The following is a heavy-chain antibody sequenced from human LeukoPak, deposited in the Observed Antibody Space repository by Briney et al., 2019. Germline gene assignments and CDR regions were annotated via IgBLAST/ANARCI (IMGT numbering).Heavy chain of an antibody. Sequence: GGSLKLSCAASGSTFSASGIHWVRQASGKGLEWVAVISYDGSNKYYADSVKGRFTISRDNSKNTLYLQMNSLRAEDTAVYYCAKGPQEASGSINNWGQGTLVIVSS. CDR1: GSTFSASG. CDR3: AKGPQEASGSINN. J-gene: IGHJ4*02. D-gene: IGHD5-12*01. CDR2: ISYDGSNK. V-gene: IGHV3-30*18.